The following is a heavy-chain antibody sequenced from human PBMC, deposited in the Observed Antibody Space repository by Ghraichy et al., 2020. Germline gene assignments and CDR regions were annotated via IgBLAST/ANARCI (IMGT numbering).Heavy chain of an antibody. CDR3: ARPPCSGGSCYSGAFDI. V-gene: IGHV1-46*01. CDR2: INPSGGST. CDR1: GYTFTSYY. Sequence: SVKISCKASGYTFTSYYMHWVRQAPGQGLEWMGIINPSGGSTSYAQKFQGRVTMTRDTSTSTVYMELSSLRSEDTAVYYCARPPCSGGSCYSGAFDIWGQGTMVTVSS. D-gene: IGHD2-15*01. J-gene: IGHJ3*02.